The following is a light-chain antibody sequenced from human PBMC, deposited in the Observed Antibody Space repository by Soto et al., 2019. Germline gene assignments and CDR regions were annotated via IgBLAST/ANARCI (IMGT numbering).Light chain of an antibody. V-gene: IGLV2-14*01. CDR2: DVS. Sequence: SALTQPASVSGSPGQSITISCTGTSSDVGGYNYVSWYQQHPGKAPKLMIYDVSNRPSGVSNRFSGSKSGNTASLTISGLQAEDEADYYCSSYTSSSTHYVFGTGTKLTVL. CDR1: SSDVGGYNY. CDR3: SSYTSSSTHYV. J-gene: IGLJ1*01.